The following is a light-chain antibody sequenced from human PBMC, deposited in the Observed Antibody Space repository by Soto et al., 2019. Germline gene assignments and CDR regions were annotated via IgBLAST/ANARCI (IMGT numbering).Light chain of an antibody. CDR1: QSVSSN. CDR2: GAS. V-gene: IGKV3D-15*01. J-gene: IGKJ1*01. Sequence: EIVLTQSPATLSVSPGERATLSCRASQSVSSNLAWYQQRPSLPPTLLIYGASTRASGIPARFSGSGSETEFTLTISSLQSEDFATYYCQQYNNWPRTFGQGTKVEIK. CDR3: QQYNNWPRT.